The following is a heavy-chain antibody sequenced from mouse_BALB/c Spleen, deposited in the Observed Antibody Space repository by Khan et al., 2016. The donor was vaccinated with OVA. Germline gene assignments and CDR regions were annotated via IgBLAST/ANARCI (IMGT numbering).Heavy chain of an antibody. Sequence: VQLKQSGAELVKPGASVKLSCTASGFNFKDSYMHWVKQRPEQGLEWIGSIDPVNGNTKYDPKFQGKATITADTSSNTAYLQLSSLTSEDTAVYYFARINAWGQGTTLTVSA. CDR3: ARINA. CDR1: GFNFKDSY. V-gene: IGHV14-3*02. J-gene: IGHJ2*01. CDR2: IDPVNGNT.